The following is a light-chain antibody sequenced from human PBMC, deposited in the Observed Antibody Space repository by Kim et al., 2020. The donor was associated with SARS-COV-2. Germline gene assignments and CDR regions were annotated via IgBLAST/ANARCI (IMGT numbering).Light chain of an antibody. CDR2: WAS. CDR3: QQYYRTPLT. J-gene: IGKJ4*01. Sequence: APTNCKSSQSVFYSSNNKNYLAWYQQKSGQPPKLLIYWASTRQSGVPDRFSGSESGTDFTLTISSLQAEDVAVYYCQQYYRTPLTFGGGTKVDIK. CDR1: QSVFYSSNNKNY. V-gene: IGKV4-1*01.